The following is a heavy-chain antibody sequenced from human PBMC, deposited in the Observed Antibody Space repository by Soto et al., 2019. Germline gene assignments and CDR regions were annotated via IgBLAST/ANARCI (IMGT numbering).Heavy chain of an antibody. V-gene: IGHV4-39*01. Sequence: QLQLQESGPGLVKPSKTLSLTCSVSGRSISEINSYWGWIRQTPGEGLEWIGTIHHTGSTYYNPSLKSRVIISLDTSKNQFSLKLSSVTAADTALYYCARPEGGYGSGYSWFDPWGQGTRVTVSS. CDR3: ARPEGGYGSGYSWFDP. CDR1: GRSISEINSY. CDR2: IHHTGST. J-gene: IGHJ5*02. D-gene: IGHD5-12*01.